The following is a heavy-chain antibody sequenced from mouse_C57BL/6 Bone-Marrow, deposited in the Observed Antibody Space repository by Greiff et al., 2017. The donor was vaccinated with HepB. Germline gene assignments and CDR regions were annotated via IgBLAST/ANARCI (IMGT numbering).Heavy chain of an antibody. CDR3: TRTRDGYYVGFAY. V-gene: IGHV6-3*01. Sequence: EVMLVESGGGLVQPGGSMKLSCVASGFTFSNYWMNWVRQSPEKGLEWVAQIRLKSDNYATHYAESVKGRFTISRDDSKSSVYLQMNNLRAEDTGIYYCTRTRDGYYVGFAYWGQGTLVTVSA. CDR2: IRLKSDNYAT. CDR1: GFTFSNYW. D-gene: IGHD2-3*01. J-gene: IGHJ3*01.